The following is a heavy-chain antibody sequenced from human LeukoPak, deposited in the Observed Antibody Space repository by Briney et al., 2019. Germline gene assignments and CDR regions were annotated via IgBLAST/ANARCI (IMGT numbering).Heavy chain of an antibody. CDR2: IYYSGST. CDR1: GGSISSGGYY. D-gene: IGHD2-2*01. CDR3: ASSGPAAALFDY. Sequence: SETLSLTCTVSGGSISSGGYYWDWIRQHPGKGLEWIGYIYYSGSTYYNPSLKSRVTISVDTSKNQFSLKLSSVTAADTAVYYCASSGPAAALFDYWGQGTLVTVSS. V-gene: IGHV4-31*03. J-gene: IGHJ4*02.